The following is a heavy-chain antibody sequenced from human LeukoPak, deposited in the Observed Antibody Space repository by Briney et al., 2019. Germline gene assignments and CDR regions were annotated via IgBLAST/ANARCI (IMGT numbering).Heavy chain of an antibody. CDR3: AREGPHSSGWYFWFDP. D-gene: IGHD6-19*01. CDR1: GGSISSYY. V-gene: IGHV4-59*01. Sequence: SETLSLTCTVSGGSISSYYWXXIRQPPGXGXXXXXXXXYSGSTNYNXSLKXXXTXXVXTSKNQFSLKLSSVTAADTAVYYCAREGPHSSGWYFWFDPWGQGTLVTVSS. CDR2: XXYSGST. J-gene: IGHJ5*02.